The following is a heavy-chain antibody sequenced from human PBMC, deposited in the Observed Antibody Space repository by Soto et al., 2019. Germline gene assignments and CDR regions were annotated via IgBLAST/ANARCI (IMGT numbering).Heavy chain of an antibody. Sequence: EVQLVESGGGLIQTGGSLRLSCAASGFTVSSNYMSWVRQAPGKGLEWVSVIYSGGSTYYADSVKGRFTISRDNAKNTLYLQMNSLRAEDTAVYYCARVIPAYYGMDVWGQGTTVTVSS. V-gene: IGHV3-53*01. CDR2: IYSGGST. CDR3: ARVIPAYYGMDV. J-gene: IGHJ6*02. CDR1: GFTVSSNY.